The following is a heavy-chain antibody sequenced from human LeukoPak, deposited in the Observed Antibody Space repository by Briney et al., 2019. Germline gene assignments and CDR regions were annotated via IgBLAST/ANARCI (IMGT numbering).Heavy chain of an antibody. CDR3: ARDPVRGYVWGSYRSDAFDI. J-gene: IGHJ3*02. CDR1: GGTFSSYA. V-gene: IGHV1-69*04. Sequence: ASVTVSCKASGGTFSSYAISWVRQAPGQGLEWMGRIIPILGIANYAQKFQGRVTITADKSTSTAYMELSSLRSEDTAVYYCARDPVRGYVWGSYRSDAFDIWGQGTMVTVSS. D-gene: IGHD3-16*02. CDR2: IIPILGIA.